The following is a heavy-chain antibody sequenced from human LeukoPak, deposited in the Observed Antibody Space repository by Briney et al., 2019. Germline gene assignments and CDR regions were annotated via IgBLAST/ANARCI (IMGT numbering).Heavy chain of an antibody. CDR2: ISAYNGNT. V-gene: IGHV1-18*01. Sequence: ASVKVSCKASGYTFNRYGISWVRQAPGQGLEWMGWISAYNGNTNYAQKLQGRVTMTTDTSTSTAYIELRSLRSDDTAVYYCARAVGRYGSGSYTSGYYCYYGMDVWGQGTTVTVSS. CDR1: GYTFNRYG. CDR3: ARAVGRYGSGSYTSGYYCYYGMDV. D-gene: IGHD3-10*01. J-gene: IGHJ6*02.